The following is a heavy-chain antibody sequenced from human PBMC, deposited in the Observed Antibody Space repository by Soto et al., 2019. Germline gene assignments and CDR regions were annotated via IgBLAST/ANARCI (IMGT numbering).Heavy chain of an antibody. J-gene: IGHJ4*02. CDR3: TRSAISPYGGLIGPFDY. CDR1: GYTFTAYA. D-gene: IGHD3-16*02. Sequence: QVQLAQSGAEERKPGASVKVSCEATGYTFTAYAMHWVRQAPGQRLEWMGWINPANGNTKYSQKFQSRLTITSDTSATTVYMELNSLTSEDTAMYYCTRSAISPYGGLIGPFDYWGQGNLVTVSS. CDR2: INPANGNT. V-gene: IGHV1-3*05.